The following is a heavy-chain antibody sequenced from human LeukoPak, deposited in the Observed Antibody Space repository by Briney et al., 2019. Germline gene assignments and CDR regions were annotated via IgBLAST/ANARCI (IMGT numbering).Heavy chain of an antibody. CDR2: INGDGSST. CDR3: RTYRWGDSFEF. D-gene: IGHD3-16*01. Sequence: GGSLTLTCAASRIXFSSYWSHWVRQDPGKGLVWLARINGDGSSTNCADSVKGRFTISRDNAKNTAYLQMISLRAEDTAVYYCRTYRWGDSFEFWGQGSLVTVSS. CDR1: RIXFSSYW. V-gene: IGHV3-74*01. J-gene: IGHJ4*02.